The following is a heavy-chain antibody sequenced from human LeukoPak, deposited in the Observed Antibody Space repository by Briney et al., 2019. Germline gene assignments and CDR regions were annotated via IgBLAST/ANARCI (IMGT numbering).Heavy chain of an antibody. CDR2: ISSSGSTI. V-gene: IGHV3-48*03. Sequence: GGSLRLSCTASGFTFGDYAMSWVRQAPGKGLEWVSYISSSGSTIYYADSVKGRFTISRDNAKNSLYLQMNSLRAEDTAVYYCARDRGQQLIFDYWGQGTLVTVSS. J-gene: IGHJ4*02. CDR3: ARDRGQQLIFDY. D-gene: IGHD6-13*01. CDR1: GFTFGDYA.